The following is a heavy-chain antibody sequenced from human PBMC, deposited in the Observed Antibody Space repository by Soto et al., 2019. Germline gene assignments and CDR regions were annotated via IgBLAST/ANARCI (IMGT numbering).Heavy chain of an antibody. CDR3: AKDTAIVPSYGMDV. D-gene: IGHD5-18*01. Sequence: EVQLLESGGGLVQPGGSLRLSGEASGFTFRGYARSGVGQAPGKGLGWVSAISGSGGSTYYADSVRGRFTISRDNSKNTLYLQMNSLRAEDTAVYYCAKDTAIVPSYGMDVWGQGTTVTVSS. V-gene: IGHV3-23*01. CDR1: GFTFRGYA. CDR2: ISGSGGST. J-gene: IGHJ6*02.